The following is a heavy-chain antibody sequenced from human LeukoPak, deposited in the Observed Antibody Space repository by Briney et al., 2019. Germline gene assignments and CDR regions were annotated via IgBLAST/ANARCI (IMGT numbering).Heavy chain of an antibody. CDR1: GYSISSGYY. CDR3: ARQHDSYHYYYVDV. D-gene: IGHD6-13*01. J-gene: IGHJ6*03. CDR2: LYHSDSI. Sequence: TLSLTCAVSGYSISSGYYWIWIRQPPGKGLEWIGSLYHSDSIYYNPSLESRVTMSVDTPKNQFSLKLSFVTAADTAVYYCARQHDSYHYYYVDVWGKGTTVTVSS. V-gene: IGHV4-38-2*01.